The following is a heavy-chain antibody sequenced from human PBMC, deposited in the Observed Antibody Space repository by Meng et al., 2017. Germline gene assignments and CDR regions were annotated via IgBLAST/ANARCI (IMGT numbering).Heavy chain of an antibody. D-gene: IGHD2-15*01. CDR1: VGTFSSYA. CDR2: IIPIFATA. V-gene: IGHV1-69*01. J-gene: IGHJ5*02. Sequence: VQRGESGAEVKKSGSSVKVSCKASVGTFSSYAISWVRQAPGQGLEWMGGIIPIFATANYAQKFQGRVTITADESTSTAYMELSSLRSEDTAVYYCAKEVDNWFDPWGQGTLVTVSS. CDR3: AKEVDNWFDP.